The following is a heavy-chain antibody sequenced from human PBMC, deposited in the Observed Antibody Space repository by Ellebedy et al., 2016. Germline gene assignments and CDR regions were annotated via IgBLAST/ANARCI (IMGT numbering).Heavy chain of an antibody. J-gene: IGHJ4*02. D-gene: IGHD6-13*01. Sequence: GESLKISCAASGFTFSSYAMSWVRQAPGKGLEWVSAISGSGGSTYYADSVKGRFTISRDNSKNTLYLQMNSLRAEDTAVYYCANTMGSSWYGGVTPLFDYWGQGTLVTVSS. CDR2: ISGSGGST. V-gene: IGHV3-23*01. CDR3: ANTMGSSWYGGVTPLFDY. CDR1: GFTFSSYA.